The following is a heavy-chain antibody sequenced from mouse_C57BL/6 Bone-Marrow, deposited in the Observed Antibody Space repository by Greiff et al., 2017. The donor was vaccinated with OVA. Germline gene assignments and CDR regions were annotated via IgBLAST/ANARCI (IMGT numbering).Heavy chain of an antibody. CDR2: INPYNGDT. J-gene: IGHJ3*01. D-gene: IGHD2-4*01. CDR3: ARLYYDYDDWFAY. Sequence: EVQLQQSGPELVKPGDSVKISCKASGYSFTGYFMNWVMQSHGKSLEWIGRINPYNGDTFYNQKFKGKATLTVDKSSSTAHMELRSLTSEDSAVYYCARLYYDYDDWFAYWGQGTLVTVSA. V-gene: IGHV1-20*01. CDR1: GYSFTGYF.